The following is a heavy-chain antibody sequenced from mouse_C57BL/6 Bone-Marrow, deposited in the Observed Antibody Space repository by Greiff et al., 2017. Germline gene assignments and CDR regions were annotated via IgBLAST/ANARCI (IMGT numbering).Heavy chain of an antibody. J-gene: IGHJ1*03. D-gene: IGHD2-3*01. V-gene: IGHV1-63*01. CDR2: IYPGGGYT. CDR3: ARGGLLRRWYFDV. CDR1: GYTFTNYW. Sequence: QVQLQQSGAELVRPGTSVKMSCKASGYTFTNYWIGWAKQRPGHGLEWIGDIYPGGGYTNYNEKFKGKATLTADKSSSTAYMQFSSLTSEDSAIYYGARGGLLRRWYFDVWGTGTTVTVSS.